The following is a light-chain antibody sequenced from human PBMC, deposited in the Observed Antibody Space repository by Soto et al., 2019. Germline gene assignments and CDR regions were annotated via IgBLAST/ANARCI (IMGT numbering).Light chain of an antibody. CDR2: GAS. V-gene: IGKV3-15*01. CDR1: HSVGTN. CDR3: QQYDNWPPRWT. Sequence: EVVMRQSPATLSVSPGERVTLSCRASHSVGTNLAWYQQKPGQAPRLLILGASTRASGIPAKFSGSGSGTEFTLSIGSLQSEDFAIYYCQQYDNWPPRWTFGQGTKVDIK. J-gene: IGKJ2*01.